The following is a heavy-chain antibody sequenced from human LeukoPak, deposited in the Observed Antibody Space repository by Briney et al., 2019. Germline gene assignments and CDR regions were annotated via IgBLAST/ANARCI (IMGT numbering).Heavy chain of an antibody. D-gene: IGHD2-2*01. CDR3: ARRARIVVVPAASSHYFDY. V-gene: IGHV4-39*01. CDR2: IYYSGST. CDR1: GGSISSSSYY. Sequence: SETLSLTCTVSGGSISSSSYYWGWIRQPPGKGLEWIGSIYYSGSTYYNPSLKSRVTISVDTSENQFSLKLSSVTAADTAVYYCARRARIVVVPAASSHYFDYWGQGTLVTVSS. J-gene: IGHJ4*02.